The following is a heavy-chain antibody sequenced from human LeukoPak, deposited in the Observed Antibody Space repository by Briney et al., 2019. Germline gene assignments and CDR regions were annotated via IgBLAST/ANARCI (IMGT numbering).Heavy chain of an antibody. CDR3: AKVGTTVNHRHYYYYYMDV. D-gene: IGHD4-17*01. CDR1: GFTFSSYG. CDR2: IRYDGSNK. J-gene: IGHJ6*03. V-gene: IGHV3-30*02. Sequence: GGSLRLSCAASGFTFSSYGMHWVRQAPGKGLGWVAFIRYDGSNKYYADSVKGRFTISRDNSKNTLYLQMNSLRAECTAVYYCAKVGTTVNHRHYYYYYMDVWGKGATVTVSS.